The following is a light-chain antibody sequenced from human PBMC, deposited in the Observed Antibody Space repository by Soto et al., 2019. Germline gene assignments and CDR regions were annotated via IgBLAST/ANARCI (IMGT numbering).Light chain of an antibody. CDR2: EVS. CDR3: RSYTSCSGVV. CDR1: SSDVGGYNY. V-gene: IGLV2-14*01. Sequence: QSALTQPASVSGSPGQSITISCTGTSSDVGGYNYVSWYQQHPGKAPKLMIYEVSNRPSGVSNRFSGSKSGNTASLTISGLQAEDEADYYCRSYTSCSGVVFGGGTQPTVL. J-gene: IGLJ2*01.